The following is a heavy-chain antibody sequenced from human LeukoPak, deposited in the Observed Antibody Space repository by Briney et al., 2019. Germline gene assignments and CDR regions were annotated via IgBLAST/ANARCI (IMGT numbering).Heavy chain of an antibody. Sequence: PGGTLRLSCAASGFTFSSHGMNWVRQAPGKGLEWVSGSSPNGVITYYADSVKGRFTISRDNSKGTVYLQMNSLRPEDTAVYYCAKDFVVVPGNVNYFDYWGQGTLVTVSS. J-gene: IGHJ4*02. CDR2: SSPNGVIT. CDR3: AKDFVVVPGNVNYFDY. V-gene: IGHV3-23*01. D-gene: IGHD2-21*02. CDR1: GFTFSSHG.